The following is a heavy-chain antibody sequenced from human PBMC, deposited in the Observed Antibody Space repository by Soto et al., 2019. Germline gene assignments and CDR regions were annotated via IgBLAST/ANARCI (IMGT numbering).Heavy chain of an antibody. CDR3: VQTTGWPGFDF. V-gene: IGHV3-7*03. J-gene: IGHJ4*02. Sequence: GGSLRLSCAASGFTFRSYLISWVRQTPGKGLEWLANIKQDGSEQYYVDFVKGRFTISRDNTRNTLYLQMNSLRAEDTAVYYCVQTTGWPGFDFWGQGTLVTVSS. CDR1: GFTFRSYL. D-gene: IGHD6-19*01. CDR2: IKQDGSEQ.